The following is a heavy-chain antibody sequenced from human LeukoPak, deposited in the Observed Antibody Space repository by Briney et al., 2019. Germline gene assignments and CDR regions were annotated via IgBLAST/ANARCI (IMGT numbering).Heavy chain of an antibody. CDR2: LHRDGSV. CDR3: VRVHGGGY. D-gene: IGHD3-16*01. V-gene: IGHV3-53*01. Sequence: PGGSLRLSCAASGFTVSDNNMIWVRQAPRKGLEWVSTLHRDGSVRYADSVNGRFTISRDDSKNTPSLQMSSLRDEDTAVYYCVRVHGGGYWGQGTLVTVSS. CDR1: GFTVSDNN. J-gene: IGHJ4*02.